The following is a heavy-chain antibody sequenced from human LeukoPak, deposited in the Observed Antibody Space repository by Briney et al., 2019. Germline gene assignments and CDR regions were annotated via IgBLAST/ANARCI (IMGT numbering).Heavy chain of an antibody. V-gene: IGHV3-23*01. J-gene: IGHJ4*02. CDR3: SRRRGSWLSDY. Sequence: PGGSLRLSCAASGFTFNSYAMSWVRQAPWERLQWVSGIRDSGGNTYYADSVRGRFTISRDNPKNTLYLQTNSLRAAATAVYYCSRRRGSWLSDYWGQGTLVTVSS. D-gene: IGHD5-12*01. CDR1: GFTFNSYA. CDR2: IRDSGGNT.